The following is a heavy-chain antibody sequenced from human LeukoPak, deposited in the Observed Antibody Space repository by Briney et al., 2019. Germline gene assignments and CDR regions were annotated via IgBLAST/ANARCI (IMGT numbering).Heavy chain of an antibody. CDR1: GYIFTGYY. V-gene: IGHV1-2*02. D-gene: IGHD3-10*01. CDR2: INPDSGDT. CDR3: ARALLWFGEPSHIDY. J-gene: IGHJ4*02. Sequence: GASVKVSCKASGYIFTGYYMHWVRQAPGQGLQWMGWINPDSGDTKYAQKFQARVTMTRDTSISIAYMELSSLSSDDTAVYYCARALLWFGEPSHIDYWGQGTLVTASS.